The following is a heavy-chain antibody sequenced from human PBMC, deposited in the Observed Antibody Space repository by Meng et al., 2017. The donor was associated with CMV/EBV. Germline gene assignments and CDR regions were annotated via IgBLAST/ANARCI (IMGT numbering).Heavy chain of an antibody. D-gene: IGHD3-10*01. CDR2: IYYSGST. V-gene: IGHV4-59*01. Sequence: SETLSLTCTVSGGSICSYYWSWIRRPPGKGLEWIGYIYYSGSTNYNPSLKSRVTISVDMSKNQFSLKLSSVTAADTAVYYCARVGVGESFDYWGQGTLVTVSS. J-gene: IGHJ4*02. CDR1: GGSICSYY. CDR3: ARVGVGESFDY.